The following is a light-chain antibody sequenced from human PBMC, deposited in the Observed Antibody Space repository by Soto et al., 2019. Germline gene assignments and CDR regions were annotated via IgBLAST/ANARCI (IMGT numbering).Light chain of an antibody. V-gene: IGLV2-11*01. CDR1: SNDVGGYDY. CDR2: DVT. CDR3: SSYGGTNSLKV. Sequence: QSALTQPRSVSGSPGQSVTISCTGTSNDVGGYDYVSWYQQYPGKAPTYILYDVTKRPSGVPDRFSGSKSGNTASLTISGLQADDEADYYCSSYGGTNSLKVFGGGTKLTVL. J-gene: IGLJ2*01.